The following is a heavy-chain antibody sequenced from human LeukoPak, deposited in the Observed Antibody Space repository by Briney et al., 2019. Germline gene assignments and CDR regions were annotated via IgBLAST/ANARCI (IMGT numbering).Heavy chain of an antibody. CDR2: ISGSGAGT. D-gene: IGHD1-26*01. CDR1: GFTFSTYA. V-gene: IGHV3-23*01. CDR3: AKEAGGSYYAYYFDY. Sequence: GGSLRLSCAASGFTFSTYAMSWVRQAPGKGLEWVSAISGSGAGTYYADSVKGRFTISRDNSKNTLYLQMNSLRAEDTAVYYCAKEAGGSYYAYYFDYWGQGTLVTVSS. J-gene: IGHJ4*02.